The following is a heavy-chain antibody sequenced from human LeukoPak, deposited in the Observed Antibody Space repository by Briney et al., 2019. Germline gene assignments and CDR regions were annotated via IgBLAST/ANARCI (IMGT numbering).Heavy chain of an antibody. V-gene: IGHV3-23*01. CDR1: GFTFSSYA. J-gene: IGHJ4*02. Sequence: GGSLRLSCAASGFTFSSYAMRWVRQARGKGREGVSTFNSSGGSVYYADSVKGRFTISRDNSKNTVYLQLNSLRAEDTALYYCAKRPYCSGTVCYHIDSWGQGTLVTVSS. CDR2: FNSSGGSV. D-gene: IGHD2-15*01. CDR3: AKRPYCSGTVCYHIDS.